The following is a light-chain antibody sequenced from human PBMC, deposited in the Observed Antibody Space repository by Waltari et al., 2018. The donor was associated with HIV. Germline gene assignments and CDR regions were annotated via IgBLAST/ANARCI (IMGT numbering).Light chain of an antibody. CDR1: ALTKQY. J-gene: IGLJ2*01. Sequence: SHELTQPPSVAVSPGQTARITCSGDALTKQYTHWYQRKPGQALVMGMYKGTSRPSGLPERFSGSSSGTEVTLTISGVQAEDEADYSCHSADTTVLFGGGTKLTAL. CDR3: HSADTTVL. CDR2: KGT. V-gene: IGLV3-25*03.